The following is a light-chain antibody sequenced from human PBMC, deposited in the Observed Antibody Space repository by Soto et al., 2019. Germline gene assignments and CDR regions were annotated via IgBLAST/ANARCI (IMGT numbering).Light chain of an antibody. CDR2: GNS. CDR1: SSNIGAGYD. V-gene: IGLV1-40*01. CDR3: QSYDSSLSGSVV. J-gene: IGLJ2*01. Sequence: QSVLTQPPSMSGAPGQRVTISCTGSSSNIGAGYDVHWYQQLPGTAPKLLIYGNSNRPSGVPDRFSVSKSGTSASLAITGLQDEDEADYYCQSYDSSLSGSVVFGGGTQLTVL.